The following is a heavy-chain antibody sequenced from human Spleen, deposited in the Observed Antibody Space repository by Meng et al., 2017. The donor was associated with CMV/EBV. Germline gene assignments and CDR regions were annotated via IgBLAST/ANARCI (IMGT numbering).Heavy chain of an antibody. V-gene: IGHV3-7*01. D-gene: IGHD1-1*01. Sequence: GESLKISCAASGFTVSSYWLSWVRQAPGRGLEWVANIKQDGGEKYYVDSVKGRFTISRDNAKNSLYLQMNSLRAEDTAVYYCARNWNDDYYGMDVWGQGATVTVSS. CDR3: ARNWNDDYYGMDV. CDR1: GFTVSSYW. CDR2: IKQDGGEK. J-gene: IGHJ6*02.